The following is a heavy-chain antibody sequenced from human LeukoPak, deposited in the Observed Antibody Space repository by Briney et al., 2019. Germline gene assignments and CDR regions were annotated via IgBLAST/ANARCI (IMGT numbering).Heavy chain of an antibody. J-gene: IGHJ4*02. CDR1: GFTVANNY. CDR2: IYTAGST. V-gene: IGHV3-53*05. Sequence: PGGSLRLSCAASGFTVANNYMSWVRLAPGKGLQWVSLIYTAGSTYYTDSVKGRFTISRDASKNTVHLQMNSLRGEDTAEYYCAKDRETTASGTFDHWGQGTLVTVSS. CDR3: AKDRETTASGTFDH. D-gene: IGHD6-13*01.